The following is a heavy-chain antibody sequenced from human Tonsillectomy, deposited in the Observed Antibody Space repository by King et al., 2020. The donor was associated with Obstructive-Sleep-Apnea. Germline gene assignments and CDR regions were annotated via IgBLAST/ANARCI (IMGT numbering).Heavy chain of an antibody. Sequence: QLQESGPGLVKPSETLSLTCTVSGGSISSYYWSWIRQPPGKGLQWIGFIYYSGSTNYNPSLKSRVTISIDTSKNQFALNVSSVTAADTAVYYCARESLLDSSGYFPHYYFDSWGQGTLVTVSS. V-gene: IGHV4-59*01. D-gene: IGHD3-22*01. CDR2: IYYSGST. J-gene: IGHJ4*02. CDR3: ARESLLDSSGYFPHYYFDS. CDR1: GGSISSYY.